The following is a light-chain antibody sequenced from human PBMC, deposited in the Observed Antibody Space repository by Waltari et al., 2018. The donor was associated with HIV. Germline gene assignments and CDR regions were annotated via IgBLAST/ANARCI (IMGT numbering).Light chain of an antibody. V-gene: IGKV3-20*01. J-gene: IGKJ2*01. Sequence: EIVLTQSPGTLSWSPGERVTLSCRASQTVSSESLAWYQPKPGQATRLLISATSSRANGIPDRFSGSGSGTDFTLTISRLEPEDFAVYYCQQYDSAPYTFGQGTKLEIK. CDR2: ATS. CDR1: QTVSSES. CDR3: QQYDSAPYT.